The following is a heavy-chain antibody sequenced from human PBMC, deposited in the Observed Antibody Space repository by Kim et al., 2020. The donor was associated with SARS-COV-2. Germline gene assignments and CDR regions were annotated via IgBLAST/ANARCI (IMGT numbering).Heavy chain of an antibody. CDR3: ARRTYYYDSSGYYLPWGLEDY. CDR2: MNPNSGNT. CDR1: GYTFTSYD. J-gene: IGHJ4*02. Sequence: ASVKVSCKASGYTFTSYDINWVRQATGQGLEWMGWMNPNSGNTGYAQKFQGRVTMTRNTSISTAYMELSSLRSEDTAVYYCARRTYYYDSSGYYLPWGLEDYWGQGTLVTVSS. V-gene: IGHV1-8*01. D-gene: IGHD3-22*01.